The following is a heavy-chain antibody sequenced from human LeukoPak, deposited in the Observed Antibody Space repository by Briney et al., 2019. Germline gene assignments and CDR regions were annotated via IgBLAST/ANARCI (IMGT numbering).Heavy chain of an antibody. CDR2: IYRGGSS. CDR3: ASDLSTWFD. CDR1: GFIVSNNY. V-gene: IGHV3-66*01. J-gene: IGHJ4*02. D-gene: IGHD6-13*01. Sequence: VGSLRLSCVASGFIVSNNYMSWVRQAPGMGLEWVSTIYRGGSSLYADSVRGRFTISRDNSKNTLYLQMDSLRAEDTAVYYCASDLSTWFDWGQGTQVTVAS.